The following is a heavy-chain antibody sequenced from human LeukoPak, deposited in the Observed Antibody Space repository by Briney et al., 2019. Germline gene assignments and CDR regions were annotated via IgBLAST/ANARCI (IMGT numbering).Heavy chain of an antibody. D-gene: IGHD1-1*01. Sequence: GGSLRLSCAASGFTFSDYWMNWVRQAPGKGLVWVSRIKTDGRSTNYADSVKGRFTISRDNAKNTLYLQMNSLRAEDTAVYYCARGRIGAWTDYCGQGTLVTVSS. J-gene: IGHJ4*02. CDR3: ARGRIGAWTDY. V-gene: IGHV3-74*01. CDR1: GFTFSDYW. CDR2: IKTDGRST.